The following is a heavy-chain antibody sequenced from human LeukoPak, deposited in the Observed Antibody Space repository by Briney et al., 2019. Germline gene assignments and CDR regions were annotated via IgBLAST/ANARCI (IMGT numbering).Heavy chain of an antibody. CDR1: GFTFSSYG. D-gene: IGHD6-19*01. CDR3: GKGGGGSYSGWAPYYFDY. CDR2: ISYDGSNK. V-gene: IGHV3-30*18. J-gene: IGHJ4*02. Sequence: GGSLRLSCAASGFTFSSYGMHWVRQAPGKGLEWVAVISYDGSNKYYADSVKGRFTISRDNSKNTLYLQMNSLRAEDTAVYYWGKGGGGSYSGWAPYYFDYWGQGTLVTVSS.